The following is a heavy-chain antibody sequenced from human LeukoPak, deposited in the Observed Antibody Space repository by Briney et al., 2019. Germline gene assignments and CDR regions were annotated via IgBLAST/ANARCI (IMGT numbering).Heavy chain of an antibody. CDR1: GDSVSSNTYH. J-gene: IGHJ4*02. CDR3: AREGWGYYFDF. V-gene: IGHV4-61*01. CDR2: IYYTGTT. D-gene: IGHD7-27*01. Sequence: SETLSLTCTVSGDSVSSNTYHWSWIRQPPGKGLEWIGYIYYTGTTNYNPSLKSRLTISVDTSKNQFSLNLSSVTSADTAVYYCAREGWGYYFDFWGQGTLVTVSS.